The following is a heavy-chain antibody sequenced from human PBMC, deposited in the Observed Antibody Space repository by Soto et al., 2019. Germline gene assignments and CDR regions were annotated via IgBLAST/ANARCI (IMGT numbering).Heavy chain of an antibody. D-gene: IGHD2-8*01. J-gene: IGHJ5*02. Sequence: PGGSLRLSGAASGFTFSSYGMHWVRQARGKGLEWVAVIWYDGSNKYYADSVKGRFTISTDNSKNTLYLQMNSLRAEYTAVYSCARDHDPYCTNGVCPPGSWGQGTLVTVSS. V-gene: IGHV3-33*01. CDR1: GFTFSSYG. CDR2: IWYDGSNK. CDR3: ARDHDPYCTNGVCPPGS.